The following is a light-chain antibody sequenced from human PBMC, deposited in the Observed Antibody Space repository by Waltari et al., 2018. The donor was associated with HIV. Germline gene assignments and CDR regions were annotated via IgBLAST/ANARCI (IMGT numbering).Light chain of an antibody. Sequence: QSVLTPPPSASGTPGQRVTISCSGGSSNIGSNYVFWYQLLPGTAPKLLVYRNDQRPSGVPAQLSGSKSGTSASLAISGLRSEDEADYYCAAWDDSLSGYVFGTGTKVTVL. CDR3: AAWDDSLSGYV. CDR1: SSNIGSNY. V-gene: IGLV1-47*01. J-gene: IGLJ1*01. CDR2: RND.